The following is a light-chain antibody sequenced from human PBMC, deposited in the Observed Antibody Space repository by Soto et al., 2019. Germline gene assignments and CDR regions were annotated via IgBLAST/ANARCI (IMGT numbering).Light chain of an antibody. J-gene: IGKJ2*01. CDR1: QSVLYSSNNKNY. CDR2: WAS. V-gene: IGKV4-1*01. Sequence: DIVLTQSPDSQAVSLGERATINCKSSQSVLYSSNNKNYLAWYQQKPGQPPKLLIYWASTRESGVPDRFSGSGSGTDFTLTISSLQAEDVAVYYCQQYYSTPRTFGQGTKLEIK. CDR3: QQYYSTPRT.